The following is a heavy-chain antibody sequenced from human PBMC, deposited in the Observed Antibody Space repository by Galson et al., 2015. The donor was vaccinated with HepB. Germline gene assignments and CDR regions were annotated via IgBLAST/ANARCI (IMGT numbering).Heavy chain of an antibody. Sequence: SLRLSCAASGFTFSSYAMGWVRQAPGKGLEYVSAMSGNTGDTYYADSVKGRFTISRDNSKNTLYLQMSSLRAEDTAVYYCAKRGPGYCSSTTCYKSFDYWGQGTQVTVSS. CDR1: GFTFSSYA. CDR2: MSGNTGDT. CDR3: AKRGPGYCSSTTCYKSFDY. J-gene: IGHJ4*02. D-gene: IGHD2-2*02. V-gene: IGHV3-23*01.